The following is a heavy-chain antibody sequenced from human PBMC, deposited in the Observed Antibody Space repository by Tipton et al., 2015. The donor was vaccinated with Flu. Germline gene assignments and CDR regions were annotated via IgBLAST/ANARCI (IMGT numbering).Heavy chain of an antibody. J-gene: IGHJ6*02. V-gene: IGHV4-31*03. CDR2: IYYSGST. CDR3: ARDVYNWNDVGTYYYGMDV. Sequence: LRLSCTVSGGSISSGGYYWSWIRQHPGKGLEWIGYIYYSGSTYYNPSLKSRVTISVDTSKDQFSLKLSSVTAADTAVYYCARDVYNWNDVGTYYYGMDVWGQGTTVTVSS. CDR1: GGSISSGGYY. D-gene: IGHD1-20*01.